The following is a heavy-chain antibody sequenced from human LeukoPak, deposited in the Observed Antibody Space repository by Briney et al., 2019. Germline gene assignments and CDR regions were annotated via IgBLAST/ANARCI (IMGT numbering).Heavy chain of an antibody. CDR3: VRDDGESPYYYNGMDL. CDR1: GGSISGYY. Sequence: PSETLSLTCTVSGGSISGYYWSWIRQPAGKGLEWIGRFYSTVNTNYHPSLKRRVTMSVDTSKNQFSLRLRSVTAADSAVYYCVRDDGESPYYYNGMDLRGPGTTVTVSS. CDR2: FYSTVNT. J-gene: IGHJ6*02. V-gene: IGHV4-4*07. D-gene: IGHD4-17*01.